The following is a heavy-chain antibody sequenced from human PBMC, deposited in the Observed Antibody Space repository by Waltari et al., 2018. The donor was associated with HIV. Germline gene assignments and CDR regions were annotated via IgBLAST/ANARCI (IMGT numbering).Heavy chain of an antibody. V-gene: IGHV3-30*03. J-gene: IGHJ2*01. CDR3: SRVFAPLQMTSWYFDL. Sequence: QEELLESGGRAVQRGGSLWLSCKTSGFTFTTYGIVWVRQALGSPLELVASISSDGSETFYGESVKGRFTITRDNTRNVVFLQLTGLRGDDTAVYYCSRVFAPLQMTSWYFDLWGRGTQVIVSS. CDR1: GFTFTTYG. CDR2: ISSDGSET.